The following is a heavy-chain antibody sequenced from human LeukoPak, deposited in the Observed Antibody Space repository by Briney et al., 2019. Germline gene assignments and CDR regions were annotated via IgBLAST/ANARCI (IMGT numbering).Heavy chain of an antibody. Sequence: PGGSLRLSCAASRFTFSIYSMNWVRQAPGKGLEWVSYISSSSSTIYYADSVKGRFTISRDNAKNSLYLQMNSLRDEDTAVYYCARGPTYYDFWSGPRTGFDPWGQGTLVTVSS. J-gene: IGHJ5*02. CDR3: ARGPTYYDFWSGPRTGFDP. V-gene: IGHV3-48*02. CDR2: ISSSSSTI. D-gene: IGHD3-3*01. CDR1: RFTFSIYS.